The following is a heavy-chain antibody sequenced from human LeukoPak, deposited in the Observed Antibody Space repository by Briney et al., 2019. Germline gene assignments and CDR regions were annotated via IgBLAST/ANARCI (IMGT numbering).Heavy chain of an antibody. D-gene: IGHD6-19*01. V-gene: IGHV1-8*03. CDR1: GGTFSSYA. Sequence: ASVKVSCKASGGTFSSYAISWVRQATGQGLEWMGWMSPNSGNTGYAQKFQGRVTITRNTSISTAYMELSSLRSEDTAVYYCSRGAYSSGWYRENDAFDIWGQGTMVTVSS. J-gene: IGHJ3*02. CDR3: SRGAYSSGWYRENDAFDI. CDR2: MSPNSGNT.